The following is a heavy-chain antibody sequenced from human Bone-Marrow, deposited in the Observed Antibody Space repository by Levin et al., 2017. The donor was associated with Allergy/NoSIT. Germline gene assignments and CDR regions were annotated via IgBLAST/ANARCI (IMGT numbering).Heavy chain of an antibody. CDR2: ISSSDGST. V-gene: IGHV3-23*01. CDR3: AKGEGAALTVTGGLDY. J-gene: IGHJ4*02. CDR1: GFTFSSYA. Sequence: PSETLSLTCAASGFTFSSYAMNWVRQAPGKGLEWVSAISSSDGSTYYADSVKGRFTISRDNSKNTLYLQMNSLRAEDTAVYYCAKGEGAALTVTGGLDYWGQGTLVTVSS. D-gene: IGHD4-11*01.